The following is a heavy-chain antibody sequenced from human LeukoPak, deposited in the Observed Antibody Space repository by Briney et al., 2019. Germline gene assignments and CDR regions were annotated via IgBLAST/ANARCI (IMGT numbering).Heavy chain of an antibody. CDR2: ISSSGSTV. V-gene: IGHV3-11*01. D-gene: IGHD3-3*01. CDR3: ARVYDFWSGYYGYGMDV. J-gene: IGHJ6*02. CDR1: GFTFSDYY. Sequence: GGSLRLSCAASGFTFSDYYMSWIRQAPGKGLEWVSYISSSGSTVYYADSVKGRFTISRDNAKNSLYLQMNSLRAEDTAVYYCARVYDFWSGYYGYGMDVWGQGTTVTVSS.